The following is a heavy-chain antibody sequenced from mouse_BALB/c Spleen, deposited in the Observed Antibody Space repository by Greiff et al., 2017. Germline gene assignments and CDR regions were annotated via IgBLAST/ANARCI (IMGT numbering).Heavy chain of an antibody. CDR3: TTATPFDY. CDR1: GFTFSSYT. J-gene: IGHJ2*01. Sequence: EVKLVESGGGLVKPGGSLKLSCAASGFTFSSYTMSWVRQTPEKRLEWVATISSGGSYTYYPDSVKGRFTISRDNDKNTLYLQMSSLKSEDTAMYYCTTATPFDYWGQGTTLTVSS. V-gene: IGHV5-6-4*01. D-gene: IGHD1-2*01. CDR2: ISSGGSYT.